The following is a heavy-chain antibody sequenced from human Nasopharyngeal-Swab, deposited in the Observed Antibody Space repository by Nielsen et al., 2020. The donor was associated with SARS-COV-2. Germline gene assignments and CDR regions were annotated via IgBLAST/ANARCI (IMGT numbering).Heavy chain of an antibody. V-gene: IGHV3-30-3*01. CDR2: ISYDGSNK. J-gene: IGHJ4*02. CDR1: GFTFSSSA. CDR3: AGPPLDSSGYYYGFHY. Sequence: GESLKISCAASGFTFSSSAMHWVRQAPGKGLEWVAVISYDGSNKYFADSVKGRFTISRDNSKNTLYLQMNSLRAEDTAVYYCAGPPLDSSGYYYGFHYWGRGTLVTVSS. D-gene: IGHD3-22*01.